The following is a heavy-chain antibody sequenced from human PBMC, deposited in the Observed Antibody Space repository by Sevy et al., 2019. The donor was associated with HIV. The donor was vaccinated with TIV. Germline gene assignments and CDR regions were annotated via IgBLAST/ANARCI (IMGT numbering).Heavy chain of an antibody. Sequence: GGSLRLSCAASGFTFSSYAMSWVRQAPGKGLEWVSAISGSGGSTYYADSVKGRFTISRDNSKNTLYLQMNSLRAEDTAVYYCAKDLPSYYDFWSGYYGSYYYGMDVWGQGTTVTVSS. CDR2: ISGSGGST. D-gene: IGHD3-3*01. J-gene: IGHJ6*02. CDR1: GFTFSSYA. V-gene: IGHV3-23*01. CDR3: AKDLPSYYDFWSGYYGSYYYGMDV.